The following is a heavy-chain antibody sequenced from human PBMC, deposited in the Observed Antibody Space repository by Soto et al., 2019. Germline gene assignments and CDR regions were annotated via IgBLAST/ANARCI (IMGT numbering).Heavy chain of an antibody. CDR3: ARRKGGSANVDY. D-gene: IGHD3-16*01. CDR2: IYYSGST. CDR1: GGSVSSSDYY. J-gene: IGHJ4*02. Sequence: QLQLQASGPGLVKPSETLSLTCTVSGGSVSSSDYYWGWIRQPPGEGLGWIGNIYYSGSTYYTPSLKSRVTISVDTSKNQFSLKLISVTAADTAVYYCARRKGGSANVDYWGQGTLVTVSS. V-gene: IGHV4-39*01.